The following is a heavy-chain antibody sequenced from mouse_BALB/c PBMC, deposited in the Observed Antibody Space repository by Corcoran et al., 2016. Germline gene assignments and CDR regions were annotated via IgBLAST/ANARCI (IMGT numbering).Heavy chain of an antibody. CDR1: GFNIKDNY. V-gene: IGHV14-3*02. Sequence: EVQLQQGGAELVKPGASVKLSCTASGFNIKDNYMRCVQQRPEQGHEWIGRIDPANGNTKYDPKFQGKATITANTSSNTAYLQASSLSSEDTAVYYCAGSCGNDGLDSLGQGTTLAVSS. CDR3: AGSCGNDGLDS. D-gene: IGHD2-2*01. J-gene: IGHJ2*01. CDR2: IDPANGNT.